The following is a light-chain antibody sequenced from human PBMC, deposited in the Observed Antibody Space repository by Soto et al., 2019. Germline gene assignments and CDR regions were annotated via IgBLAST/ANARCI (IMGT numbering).Light chain of an antibody. J-gene: IGKJ1*01. Sequence: EIVMTQSQATLSVAPGERATLSCRASLSVSSNLACYQQKPGQAPRLLIYGASTMATGIPARFSGSGSGKEFTLTISSLQSEDFAVYYCQQYNNWPPWTFGQGNKVDIK. V-gene: IGKV3-15*01. CDR3: QQYNNWPPWT. CDR1: LSVSSN. CDR2: GAS.